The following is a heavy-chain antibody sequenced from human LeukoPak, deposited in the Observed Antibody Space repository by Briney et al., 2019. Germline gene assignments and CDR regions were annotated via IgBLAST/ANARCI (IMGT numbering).Heavy chain of an antibody. Sequence: ASVKVSCTASGYTFTSYGISWVRQAPGQGLEWMGWISAYNGNTNYAQKLQGRVTMTTDTSTSTAYMELRSLRSDDTAVYYCARGGLNYYDSSGPSVDYWGQGTLVTVSS. CDR3: ARGGLNYYDSSGPSVDY. V-gene: IGHV1-18*01. CDR2: ISAYNGNT. J-gene: IGHJ4*02. CDR1: GYTFTSYG. D-gene: IGHD3-22*01.